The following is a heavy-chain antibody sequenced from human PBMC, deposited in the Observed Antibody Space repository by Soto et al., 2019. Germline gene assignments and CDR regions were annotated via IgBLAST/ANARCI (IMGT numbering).Heavy chain of an antibody. V-gene: IGHV4-61*01. CDR2: IYYSGSF. CDR1: GGSVSSGSYY. Sequence: QVQLQESGPGLVKPSETLSLTCTVSGGSVSSGSYYWSWIRQSPGKGLEWIGYIYYSGSFNYNPPLKSRVTISVDTSKKQFSLRLKSVTAADTAVYYCARGGGVTATFDYWGQGTLVTVSS. CDR3: ARGGGVTATFDY. D-gene: IGHD5-18*01. J-gene: IGHJ4*02.